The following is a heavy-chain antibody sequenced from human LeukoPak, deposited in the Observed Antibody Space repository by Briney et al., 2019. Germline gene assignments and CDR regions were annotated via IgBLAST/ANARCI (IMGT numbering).Heavy chain of an antibody. Sequence: PSETLSLSCTVSTGSIFSHNSYWARVRQPPGKGLEWIVGMYYSGTTYYNPSLQSRVTMSVDMAKNHFSLNMTSVSAADTAVYFCAKLVGTTGYFDLWGRGALVTVAS. V-gene: IGHV4-39*01. CDR1: TGSIFSHNSY. J-gene: IGHJ4*02. D-gene: IGHD1-1*01. CDR2: MYYSGTT. CDR3: AKLVGTTGYFDL.